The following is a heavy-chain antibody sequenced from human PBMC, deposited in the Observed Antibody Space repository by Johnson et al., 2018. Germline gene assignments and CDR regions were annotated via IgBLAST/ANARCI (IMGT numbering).Heavy chain of an antibody. D-gene: IGHD6-19*01. J-gene: IGHJ6*03. Sequence: VQLVQSGGGVVQPGRSLRLSCAASGFTFSSYSMNWVRQAPGKGLEWVSYISSSSSTIYYADSVKGRFTISRDNAKNSLYMQMNSLRAEDTAVYYCARYVQWLVQGYYYYYMDVWGKGTTVTVSS. V-gene: IGHV3-48*01. CDR1: GFTFSSYS. CDR3: ARYVQWLVQGYYYYYMDV. CDR2: ISSSSSTI.